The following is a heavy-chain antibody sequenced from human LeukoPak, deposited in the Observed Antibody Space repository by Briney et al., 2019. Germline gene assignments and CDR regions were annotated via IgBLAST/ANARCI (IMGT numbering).Heavy chain of an antibody. Sequence: PGGSLRLSCAASGFTFSSYGMHWVRQAPGKGLEWVAVIWYDGSNKYYTDSVKGRFTISRDNSKNTLYLQMNNLRAEDTAVYYCARDEDSYGPFDYWGQGTLVTVSS. J-gene: IGHJ4*02. CDR3: ARDEDSYGPFDY. CDR1: GFTFSSYG. V-gene: IGHV3-33*01. CDR2: IWYDGSNK. D-gene: IGHD5-18*01.